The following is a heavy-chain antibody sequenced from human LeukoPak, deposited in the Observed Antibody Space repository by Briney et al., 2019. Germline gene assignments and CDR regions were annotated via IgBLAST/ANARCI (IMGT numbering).Heavy chain of an antibody. D-gene: IGHD7-27*01. Sequence: ASVKVSCKASGYTFTSYDINWVRQAPGQGLEWVGWTTPESGNTGYAQKFQGRVSMTRDTSTGTAYMDLSSLRSEDTAVYFCARNLYGTGEFDYWGQGTLVTVSS. V-gene: IGHV1-8*01. J-gene: IGHJ4*02. CDR2: TTPESGNT. CDR3: ARNLYGTGEFDY. CDR1: GYTFTSYD.